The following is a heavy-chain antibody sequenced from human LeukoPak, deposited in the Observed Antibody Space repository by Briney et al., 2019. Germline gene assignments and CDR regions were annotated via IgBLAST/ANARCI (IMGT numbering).Heavy chain of an antibody. D-gene: IGHD3-10*01. CDR3: ARDGDGSGSYYNYYYMDV. CDR2: INTNTGNP. Sequence: ASVKVSCKASGYTFTSYATNWVRQAPGQGLEWMGWINTNTGNPTYAQGFTGRFVFSLDTSVSTAYLQISSLKAEDTAVYYCARDGDGSGSYYNYYYMDVWGKGTTVTVSS. V-gene: IGHV7-4-1*02. CDR1: GYTFTSYA. J-gene: IGHJ6*03.